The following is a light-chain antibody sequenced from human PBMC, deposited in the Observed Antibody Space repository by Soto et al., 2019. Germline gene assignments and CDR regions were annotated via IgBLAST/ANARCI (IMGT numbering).Light chain of an antibody. CDR3: QQYINWPPLN. CDR1: QTVRNN. J-gene: IGKJ4*01. V-gene: IGKV3-11*01. Sequence: EIVLTQSPATLSLSPGERATLSCRASQTVRNNLAWYQPRPGQAPRLLIYDASSRATGIPARFSGSGSGTDFTLTISSLELDDFAVYYCQQYINWPPLNFGGGTKVEIK. CDR2: DAS.